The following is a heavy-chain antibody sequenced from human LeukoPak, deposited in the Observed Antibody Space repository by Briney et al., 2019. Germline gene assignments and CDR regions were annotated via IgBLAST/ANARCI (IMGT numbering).Heavy chain of an antibody. Sequence: PGGSLGLSCAASGFTFSSYAMSWVRQAPGKGLEWGSAISGSGGSTYYADSVKGRFTISRDNSKNTLYLQMNSLRAEDTAVYYCAILPITMIVVVHDYWGQGTLVTVSS. CDR3: AILPITMIVVVHDY. D-gene: IGHD3-22*01. V-gene: IGHV3-23*01. CDR1: GFTFSSYA. CDR2: ISGSGGST. J-gene: IGHJ4*02.